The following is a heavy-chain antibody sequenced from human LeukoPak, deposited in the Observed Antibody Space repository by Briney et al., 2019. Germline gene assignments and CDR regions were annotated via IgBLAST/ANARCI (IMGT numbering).Heavy chain of an antibody. CDR3: ASSKSAFDI. Sequence: PGGSLRLSCAASGLTFSSYAMSWVRQAPGKGLEWVANIKQDGSEKYYVDSVKGRFTISRDNAKNSLYLQMNSLRAEDTAVYYCASSKSAFDIWGQGTMVTVSS. J-gene: IGHJ3*02. V-gene: IGHV3-7*01. CDR1: GLTFSSYA. CDR2: IKQDGSEK.